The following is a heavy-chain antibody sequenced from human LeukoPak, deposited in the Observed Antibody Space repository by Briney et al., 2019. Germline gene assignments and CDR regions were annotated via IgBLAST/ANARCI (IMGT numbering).Heavy chain of an antibody. CDR3: ARQDYDSSGYYYDY. CDR2: ISRSGSII. V-gene: IGHV3-48*03. Sequence: GGSLRLSCAASGFTFSSYEMNWVRQAPGKGLEWVSYISRSGSIIYYADSVKGRFTISRDNAKNLLYLQMNSLRAEDTAVYYCARQDYDSSGYYYDYWGEGTLVTVSS. J-gene: IGHJ4*02. D-gene: IGHD3-22*01. CDR1: GFTFSSYE.